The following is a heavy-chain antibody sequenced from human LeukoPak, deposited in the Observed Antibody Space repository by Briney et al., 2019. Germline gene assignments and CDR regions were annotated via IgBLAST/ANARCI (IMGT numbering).Heavy chain of an antibody. CDR1: GYTFASYY. CDR3: ARAGYCSGGSCYYLLY. V-gene: IGHV1-46*01. CDR2: INPSGGST. J-gene: IGHJ4*02. Sequence: GASVKVSCKASGYTFASYYIHWVRQAPGQGLEWMGIINPSGGSTSYSQKFQGRVTMTRDTSTSTVYMELSSLRSEDTAVYYCARAGYCSGGSCYYLLYWGQGTLVTVSS. D-gene: IGHD2-15*01.